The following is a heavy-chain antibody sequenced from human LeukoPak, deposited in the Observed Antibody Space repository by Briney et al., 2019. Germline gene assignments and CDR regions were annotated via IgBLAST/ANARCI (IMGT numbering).Heavy chain of an antibody. D-gene: IGHD6-13*01. Sequence: GGSLRLSCAASGFTFSTYSMNWVRQAPGKGLEWVSYISSGSSTIYYADSVKGRFTISRDNAKNSLYLQMNSLRTEDTAVYYCASEGRGIIYWGQGTLVTVSS. J-gene: IGHJ4*02. CDR1: GFTFSTYS. CDR3: ASEGRGIIY. V-gene: IGHV3-48*01. CDR2: ISSGSSTI.